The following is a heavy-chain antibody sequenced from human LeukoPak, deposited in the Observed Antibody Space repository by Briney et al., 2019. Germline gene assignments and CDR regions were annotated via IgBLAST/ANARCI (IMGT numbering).Heavy chain of an antibody. CDR2: ISGSGGST. D-gene: IGHD2-15*01. CDR1: GFTFSSYA. Sequence: GGSLRLSCAASGFTFSSYAMSWVRQAPGKGLEWVSAISGSGGSTYYADSVKGRFTISRDNSKNTLYLQMNSLRAEDTAVYYCAKDRSFRGYCSGGSCLSDYWGQRTLVTVSS. CDR3: AKDRSFRGYCSGGSCLSDY. V-gene: IGHV3-23*01. J-gene: IGHJ4*02.